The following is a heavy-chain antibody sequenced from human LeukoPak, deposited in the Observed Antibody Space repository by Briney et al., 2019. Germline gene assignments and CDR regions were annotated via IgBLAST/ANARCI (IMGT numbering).Heavy chain of an antibody. D-gene: IGHD1-1*01. CDR3: ARCPITQLEPDYFDY. J-gene: IGHJ4*02. CDR1: GFSFRNHW. CDR2: IKSDGSEI. Sequence: GGSLRLSCAASGFSFRNHWKTWVRQAPGKGLEWVANIKSDGSEINYLDSVRGRFTISRDNAKDSVSLQLNSLRAEDTAVYYCARCPITQLEPDYFDYWGQGTLVTVSS. V-gene: IGHV3-7*01.